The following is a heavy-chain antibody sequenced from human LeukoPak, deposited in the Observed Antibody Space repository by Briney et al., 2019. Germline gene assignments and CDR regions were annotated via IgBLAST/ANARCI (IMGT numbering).Heavy chain of an antibody. Sequence: GGSLRLSCVASGFSVGSTYMTWVRQPPGKGLEWVSGIIRSGGSTGYADSVNGRFTISRDNAKNSLYLQMNSLRAEDTALYYCVRGHNGGPFDHWGQGIPVTVSS. J-gene: IGHJ4*02. D-gene: IGHD4-23*01. V-gene: IGHV3-20*04. CDR1: GFSVGSTY. CDR3: VRGHNGGPFDH. CDR2: IIRSGGST.